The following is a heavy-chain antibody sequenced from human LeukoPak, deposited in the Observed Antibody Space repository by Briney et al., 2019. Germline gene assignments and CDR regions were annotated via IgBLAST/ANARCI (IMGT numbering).Heavy chain of an antibody. V-gene: IGHV1-2*02. D-gene: IGHD2-15*01. CDR1: GYTFTGYY. CDR3: ARLGVDGILNDY. J-gene: IGHJ4*02. CDR2: INPNSGGT. Sequence: ASVKVSCKASGYTFTGYYMHWVRQAPAQGLEWMGWINPNSGGTDYAQKFQGRVTMTRDTSISTAYMELSRLRSDDTAVYYCARLGVDGILNDYWGRGTLVTVSS.